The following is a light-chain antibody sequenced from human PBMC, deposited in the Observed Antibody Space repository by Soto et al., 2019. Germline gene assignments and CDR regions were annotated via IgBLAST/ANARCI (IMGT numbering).Light chain of an antibody. J-gene: IGLJ1*01. CDR3: CSYVTTPEI. V-gene: IGLV2-11*01. Sequence: ALAQPRSVSGSPGQLLTISCTGTSSDVDDYRYVSWYQQYPGKAPKLVIYDGNKRPSGVPDRFSGSNSGNTASLTISGLQAEDEADYYCCSYVTTPEIFGTGTKVTVL. CDR1: SSDVDDYRY. CDR2: DGN.